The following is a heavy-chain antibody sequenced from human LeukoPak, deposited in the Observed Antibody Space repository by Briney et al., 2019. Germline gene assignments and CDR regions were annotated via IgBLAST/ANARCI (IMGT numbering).Heavy chain of an antibody. Sequence: GGSLRLSCAASGFTFSSYSMNWVRQAPGKGLEWVSSISSSSSYIYCADSVKGRFTISRDNAKNSLYLQMNSLRAEDTAVYYCARGRRYSGYEFDYWGQGTLVTVSS. CDR1: GFTFSSYS. J-gene: IGHJ4*02. CDR3: ARGRRYSGYEFDY. D-gene: IGHD5-12*01. CDR2: ISSSSSYI. V-gene: IGHV3-21*01.